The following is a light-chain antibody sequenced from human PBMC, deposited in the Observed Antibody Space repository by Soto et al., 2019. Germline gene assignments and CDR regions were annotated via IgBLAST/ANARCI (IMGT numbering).Light chain of an antibody. CDR2: EVS. V-gene: IGLV2-14*01. CDR3: NSYTSSNTRL. Sequence: QSALTQPASVSGSPGQSITISCTGSSSDVGGYKYVSWYQQHPGKAPKLMIYEVSNRPSGVSNRFSGSKSGNTASLTISGLQDEDEAYYYGNSYTSSNTRLFRGGTKVTVL. CDR1: SSDVGGYKY. J-gene: IGLJ2*01.